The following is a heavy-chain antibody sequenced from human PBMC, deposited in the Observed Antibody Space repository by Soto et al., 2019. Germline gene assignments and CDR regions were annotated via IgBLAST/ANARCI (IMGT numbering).Heavy chain of an antibody. D-gene: IGHD3-22*01. V-gene: IGHV4-30-4*01. CDR1: GGSISSGDYY. Sequence: PSETLSLTCTVSGGSISSGDYYWSWIRQPPGKGLEWIGYIYYSGSTYYNPSLKSRVTISVDTSKNQFSLKLSSVTAADTAVYYCASLTRDYYDSSGYYIFDYWGQGTLVTVS. CDR3: ASLTRDYYDSSGYYIFDY. CDR2: IYYSGST. J-gene: IGHJ4*02.